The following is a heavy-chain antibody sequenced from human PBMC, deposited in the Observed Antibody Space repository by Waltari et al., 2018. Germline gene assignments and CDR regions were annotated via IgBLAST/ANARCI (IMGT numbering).Heavy chain of an antibody. CDR2: IRYDGSDK. V-gene: IGHV3-30*02. J-gene: IGHJ4*02. Sequence: QVQLVESGGGVVQPGGFPRLSCAASGFPFSSHGMHWVRQAPGKGLEWVAFIRYDGSDKYYADSVKGRFTISRDNSKNTLYLQMSSLRPEDTAVYYCAIWDGMDVTGNYWGQGILVTVSS. CDR3: AIWDGMDVTGNY. D-gene: IGHD1-26*01. CDR1: GFPFSSHG.